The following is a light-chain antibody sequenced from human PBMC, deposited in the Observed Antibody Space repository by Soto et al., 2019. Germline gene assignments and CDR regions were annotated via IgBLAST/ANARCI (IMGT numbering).Light chain of an antibody. J-gene: IGKJ4*01. Sequence: EIVLTQSPATLSLSPGERATLSCRASQSVSSYLAWYQQKPGQAPRLLIYDASNRATGIPARFSGSGSGTDFTLTISSLEPEDFAVYYCRQRSNWPPTFGGGTKV. CDR3: RQRSNWPPT. CDR1: QSVSSY. CDR2: DAS. V-gene: IGKV3-11*01.